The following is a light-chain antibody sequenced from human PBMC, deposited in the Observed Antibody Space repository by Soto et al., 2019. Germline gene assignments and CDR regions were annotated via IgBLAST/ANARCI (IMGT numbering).Light chain of an antibody. CDR3: QQYNNYWT. CDR2: KAS. Sequence: DIQMTQSPSTLSASVGDRVTITCRASQSISYWLAWYQQKPGKAPNLMIYKASSLESGVPSRFSGRGSGTEFTLTISSLQPDEFATYYCQQYNNYWTFGQGTKVEIK. CDR1: QSISYW. J-gene: IGKJ1*01. V-gene: IGKV1-5*03.